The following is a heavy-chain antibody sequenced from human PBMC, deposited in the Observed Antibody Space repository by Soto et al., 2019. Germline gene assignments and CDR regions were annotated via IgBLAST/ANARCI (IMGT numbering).Heavy chain of an antibody. V-gene: IGHV4-39*01. J-gene: IGHJ3*02. D-gene: IGHD3-22*01. CDR2: IYYSGST. CDR1: GGSISSSSYY. Sequence: QLQLQESGPGLVKPSETLSLTCTVSGGSISSSSYYWGWIRQPPGKGLEWIGSIYYSGSTYYNPSLKSRVTISVDTSKNQFSLKLSSVTAADTAVYYCARPLHYYDSSGYYGYAFDIWGQGTMVTVSS. CDR3: ARPLHYYDSSGYYGYAFDI.